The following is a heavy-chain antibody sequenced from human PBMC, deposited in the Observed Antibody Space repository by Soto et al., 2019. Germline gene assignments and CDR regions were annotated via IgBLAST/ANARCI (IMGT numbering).Heavy chain of an antibody. CDR1: GFTFSSYA. J-gene: IGHJ4*02. D-gene: IGHD1-26*01. CDR2: ISGSGGSR. V-gene: IGHV3-23*01. CDR3: ARRGSGSYYDY. Sequence: EVPLLESGGGLVQPGGSLRLSCAASGFTFSSYAMRWVRQAPVKGLEWVSAISGSGGSRYYADSVKGRFTISRDNSKNTLYLQMNSLRAEDTAVYYCARRGSGSYYDYWGQGTLVTVSS.